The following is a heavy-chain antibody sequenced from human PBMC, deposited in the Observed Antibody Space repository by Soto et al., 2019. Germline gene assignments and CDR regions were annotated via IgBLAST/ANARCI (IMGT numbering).Heavy chain of an antibody. D-gene: IGHD3-10*01. CDR1: AGSLTSAAYY. CDR3: ARGPPRGRGVPTYFHF. V-gene: IGHV4-31*03. Sequence: SETLSVTCSVSAGSLTSAAYYWSGDGQHPGRDLEWVGSIHYNGDPYFSPSLRRRISISLGRAENQFSLMITSVTAADTAVYFCARGPPRGRGVPTYFHFWGPGTLVTVSS. J-gene: IGHJ4*02. CDR2: IHYNGDP.